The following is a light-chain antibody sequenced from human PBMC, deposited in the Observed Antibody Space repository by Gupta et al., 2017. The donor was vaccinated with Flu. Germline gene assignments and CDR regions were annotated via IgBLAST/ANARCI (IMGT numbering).Light chain of an antibody. J-gene: IGLJ2*01. CDR3: AEWDDSLKGVL. CDR2: SDN. CDR1: TSNIGSET. V-gene: IGLV1-44*01. Sequence: QSVLTQPPSVSGTPGQRVTISCSGSTSNIGSETVHWYQQLPGTAPNLLIYSDNQRPSGVTDRFSGYKAGNYASREIRGLQSEDEADDYWAEWDDSLKGVLFGGGTKLTVL.